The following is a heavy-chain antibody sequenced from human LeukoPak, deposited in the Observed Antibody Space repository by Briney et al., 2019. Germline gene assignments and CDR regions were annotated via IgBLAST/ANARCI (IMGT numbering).Heavy chain of an antibody. J-gene: IGHJ4*02. D-gene: IGHD4-17*01. CDR3: ARSGAAETTHFDS. Sequence: ASVKVSCKASRYIFTTFGVSWVRQAPGQGLEWMGWIGNYNGNTNYAQKVQGRVTMTTDSSTSTAYMELRSLTSDDTAVYYCARSGAAETTHFDSWGQGTLVTVSS. CDR2: IGNYNGNT. CDR1: RYIFTTFG. V-gene: IGHV1-18*01.